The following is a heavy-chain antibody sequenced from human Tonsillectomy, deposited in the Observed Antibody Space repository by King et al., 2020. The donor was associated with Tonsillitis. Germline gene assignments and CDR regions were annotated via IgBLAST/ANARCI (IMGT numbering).Heavy chain of an antibody. J-gene: IGHJ5*02. V-gene: IGHV1-3*04. CDR1: GYTFTDYT. D-gene: IGHD4-23*01. Sequence: QLVQSGAEVKKPGASVVLSCKASGYTFTDYTIHWVRQAPGQRLEWMGWIHTDNGDTKYSQKFQDRVTITRETSANTVYMQLSSLSSEDTTVYYCARTTARDHLGNSNWFDAWGQGTLVTVSS. CDR3: ARTTARDHLGNSNWFDA. CDR2: IHTDNGDT.